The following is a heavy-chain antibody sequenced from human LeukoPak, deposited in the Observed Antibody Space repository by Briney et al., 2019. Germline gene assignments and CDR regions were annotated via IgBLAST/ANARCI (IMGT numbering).Heavy chain of an antibody. CDR1: GYTFTIYY. D-gene: IGHD1-26*01. Sequence: ASVKVSCKASGYTFTIYYTHWVRQPPGQGLVWMGIINPSGGSTSYAQKFQGRVTMTRDTSTSTVYMELSSLRSEDTAVYYCARAGSGSYKYYFDYWGQGTLVTVSS. CDR2: INPSGGST. J-gene: IGHJ4*02. CDR3: ARAGSGSYKYYFDY. V-gene: IGHV1-46*01.